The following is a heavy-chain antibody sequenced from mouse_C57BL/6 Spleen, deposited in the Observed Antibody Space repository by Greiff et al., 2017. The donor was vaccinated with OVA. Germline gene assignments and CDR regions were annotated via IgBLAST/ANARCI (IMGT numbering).Heavy chain of an antibody. CDR2: INPSNGGT. D-gene: IGHD1-1*01. J-gene: IGHJ4*01. Sequence: QVQLQQPGTELVKPGASVKLSCKASGYTFTSYWMHWVKQRPGQGLEWIGNINPSNGGTNYNEKFKSKATLTVDKSSSTAYMQLSSLTSEDSAVYYCARPVTTVVAGYYYAMDYWGQGTSVTVSS. V-gene: IGHV1-53*01. CDR3: ARPVTTVVAGYYYAMDY. CDR1: GYTFTSYW.